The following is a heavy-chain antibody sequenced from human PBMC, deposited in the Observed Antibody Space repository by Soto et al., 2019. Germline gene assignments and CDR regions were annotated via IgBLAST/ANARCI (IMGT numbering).Heavy chain of an antibody. CDR1: GYSFTSYW. CDR2: IYPSDSDT. D-gene: IGHD3-22*01. J-gene: IGHJ3*02. Sequence: PGESLKISCKGSGYSFTSYWIGWVRQMPGKGLEWMGIIYPSDSDTRYSPSFQGQVTISADKSISTAYLQWSSLKASDTAMYYCARPQWLSTVHDAFDIWGQGTMVTVSS. CDR3: ARPQWLSTVHDAFDI. V-gene: IGHV5-51*01.